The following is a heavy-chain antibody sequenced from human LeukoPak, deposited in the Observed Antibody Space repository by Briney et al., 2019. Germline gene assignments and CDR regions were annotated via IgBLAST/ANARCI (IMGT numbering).Heavy chain of an antibody. J-gene: IGHJ3*02. CDR1: GYSFTSYW. CDR3: ARLYPEPLSAFDI. Sequence: GESLKISCKGSGYSFTSYWIGWVRQMPGKGLEWMGIIYPGDSDTRYSPSFQGQVTISADKSISTAYLQWSSLKASDTAIYYCARLYPEPLSAFDIWGQGTMVTVSS. CDR2: IYPGDSDT. V-gene: IGHV5-51*01. D-gene: IGHD1-14*01.